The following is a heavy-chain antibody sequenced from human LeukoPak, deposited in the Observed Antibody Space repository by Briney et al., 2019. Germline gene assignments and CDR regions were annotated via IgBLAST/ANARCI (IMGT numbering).Heavy chain of an antibody. CDR1: GFTFSSYA. Sequence: GSLRLSCAASGFTFSSYAMHWVRQAPGKGLEWVAVISYDGSNKYYADSVKGRFTISRDNSKNTLYLQMNSLRAEDTAVYYCARVSRGGDRFDPWGQGTLVTISS. V-gene: IGHV3-30*04. CDR2: ISYDGSNK. CDR3: ARVSRGGDRFDP. J-gene: IGHJ5*02. D-gene: IGHD3-16*01.